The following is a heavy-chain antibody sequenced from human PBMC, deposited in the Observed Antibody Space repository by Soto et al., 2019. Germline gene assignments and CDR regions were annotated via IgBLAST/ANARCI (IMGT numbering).Heavy chain of an antibody. CDR2: IYYSGST. D-gene: IGHD6-6*01. J-gene: IGHJ5*02. V-gene: IGHV4-31*03. Sequence: QVQLQESGPGLVKPSQTLSLTCTVSGGSISSGGYYWSWIRQHPGKGLEWIGYIYYSGSTYYNPCLKSRVTISVDTSKNQFSLKLSSVTAADTAVYYCARLRTYSSSPGANEILSNWFDPWGQGTLVTVSS. CDR1: GGSISSGGYY. CDR3: ARLRTYSSSPGANEILSNWFDP.